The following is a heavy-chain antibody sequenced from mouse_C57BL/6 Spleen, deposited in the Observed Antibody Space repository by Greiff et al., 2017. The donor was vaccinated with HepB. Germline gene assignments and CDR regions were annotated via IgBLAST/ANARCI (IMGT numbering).Heavy chain of an antibody. Sequence: VQLQQSGAELVMPGASVKLSCKASGYTFTSYWMHWVKQRPGQGLEWIGEIDPSDSYTNYNQKFKGKSTLTVDKSSSTAYMQLSSLTSEDSAVYYCARRRITTVVDYYAMDYWGQGTSVTVSS. CDR1: GYTFTSYW. CDR3: ARRRITTVVDYYAMDY. CDR2: IDPSDSYT. J-gene: IGHJ4*01. V-gene: IGHV1-69*01. D-gene: IGHD1-1*01.